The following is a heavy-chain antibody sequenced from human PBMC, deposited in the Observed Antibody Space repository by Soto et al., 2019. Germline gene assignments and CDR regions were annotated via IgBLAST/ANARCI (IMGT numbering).Heavy chain of an antibody. V-gene: IGHV5-51*01. D-gene: IGHD3-3*01. CDR3: ASPQRYDFWSGYVFAD. J-gene: IGHJ4*02. Sequence: PGESLKISCKGSGYSFTTYWIGWVRQMPGKGLEWMGIIYPGDSNTRYSPSFQGQVTISADKSISTAYLQWSSLKASDTATYYCASPQRYDFWSGYVFADRGQGTLVTVSS. CDR1: GYSFTTYW. CDR2: IYPGDSNT.